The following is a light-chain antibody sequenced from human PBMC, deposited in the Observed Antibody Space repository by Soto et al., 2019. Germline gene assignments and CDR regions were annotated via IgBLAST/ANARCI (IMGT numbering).Light chain of an antibody. J-gene: IGKJ2*01. Sequence: PGERAILSCRASQSFANNYFAWYQQKPGQAPRLLIYETSSRATGIPDRFLGGGSGTDFTLTIIGLEPEDFAVYFCQQYGSSPYTFGQGTKLEIK. V-gene: IGKV3-20*01. CDR2: ETS. CDR3: QQYGSSPYT. CDR1: QSFANNY.